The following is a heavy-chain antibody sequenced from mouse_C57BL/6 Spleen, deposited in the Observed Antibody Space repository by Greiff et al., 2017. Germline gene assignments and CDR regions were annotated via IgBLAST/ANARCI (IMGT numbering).Heavy chain of an antibody. CDR2: IYPGSGST. CDR1: GYTFTSYW. D-gene: IGHD2-4*01. V-gene: IGHV1-55*01. J-gene: IGHJ3*01. CDR3: ARFDYDYGEAFAY. Sequence: QVQLKEPGAELVKPGASVKMSCKASGYTFTSYWITWVKQRPGQGLEWIGDIYPGSGSTNYNEKFKSKATLTVDTSSSTAYMQLSSLTSEDSAVYYCARFDYDYGEAFAYWGQGTLVTVSA.